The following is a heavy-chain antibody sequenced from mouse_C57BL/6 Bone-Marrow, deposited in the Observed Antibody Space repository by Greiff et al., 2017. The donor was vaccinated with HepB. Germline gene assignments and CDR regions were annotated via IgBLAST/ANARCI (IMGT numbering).Heavy chain of an antibody. CDR1: GYAFSSSW. CDR2: IYPGDGDT. V-gene: IGHV1-82*01. Sequence: QVQLQQSGPELVKPGASVKISCKASGYAFSSSWMNWVKQRPGKGLEWIGRIYPGDGDTNYNGKFKGKATLTADKSSSTAYMQLSSLTSEDSAVYFCARSLFDCWGQGTTLTVSS. CDR3: ARSLFDC. J-gene: IGHJ2*01. D-gene: IGHD6-2*01.